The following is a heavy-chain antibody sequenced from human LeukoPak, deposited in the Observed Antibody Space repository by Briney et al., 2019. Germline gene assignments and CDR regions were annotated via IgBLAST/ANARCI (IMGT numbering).Heavy chain of an antibody. CDR3: ARGHSLELVAVVGDAFDI. CDR1: GGSISSSSYY. J-gene: IGHJ3*02. CDR2: IYYSGST. V-gene: IGHV4-39*07. D-gene: IGHD6-19*01. Sequence: SETLSLTCTVSGGSISSSSYYWGWIRQPPGKGLEWIGSIYYSGSTYYNPSLKSRVTISVDTSKNQFSLKLSSVTAADTAVYYCARGHSLELVAVVGDAFDIWGQGTMVTVSS.